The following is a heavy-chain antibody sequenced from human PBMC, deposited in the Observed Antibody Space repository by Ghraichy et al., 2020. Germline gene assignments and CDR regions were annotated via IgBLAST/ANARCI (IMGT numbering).Heavy chain of an antibody. CDR2: ISYDGSNK. Sequence: GGSLRLSCAASGFTFSSYAMHWVRQAPGKGLEWVAVISYDGSNKYYADSVKGRFTISRDNSKNTLYLQMNSLRAEDTAVYYCARAPSGGGSGRYGDYWGQGTLVTGSS. J-gene: IGHJ4*02. CDR1: GFTFSSYA. V-gene: IGHV3-30-3*01. D-gene: IGHD6-19*01. CDR3: ARAPSGGGSGRYGDY.